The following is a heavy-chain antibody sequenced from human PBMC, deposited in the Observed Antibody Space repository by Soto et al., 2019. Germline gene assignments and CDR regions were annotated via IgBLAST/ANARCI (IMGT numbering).Heavy chain of an antibody. Sequence: QVLLVQSGAEVKKPGASVKISCETSGYTFTDYAVDWVRQAPGQRLEWMGWINAATGNTRYSQQFQGRVTITRDTSANTAYMDMRSLGSEDTAVYYCARGSGSHYAPFDNWGQGTLVTVSS. V-gene: IGHV1-3*01. CDR1: GYTFTDYA. D-gene: IGHD3-10*01. CDR3: ARGSGSHYAPFDN. J-gene: IGHJ4*02. CDR2: INAATGNT.